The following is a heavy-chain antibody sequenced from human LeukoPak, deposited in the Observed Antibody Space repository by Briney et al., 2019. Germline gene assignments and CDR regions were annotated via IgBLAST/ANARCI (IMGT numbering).Heavy chain of an antibody. D-gene: IGHD2-15*01. CDR3: ARDNCSGGSCYSPVRDWFDP. CDR2: INPSGGST. Sequence: GASVKVSCKASGYTFTSYYMHWVRQAPGQGLEWMGIINPSGGSTSYAQKFQGRVTMTRDMSTSTVYMELSSLRSEDTAVYYCARDNCSGGSCYSPVRDWFDPWGQGTLVTVSS. CDR1: GYTFTSYY. J-gene: IGHJ5*02. V-gene: IGHV1-46*01.